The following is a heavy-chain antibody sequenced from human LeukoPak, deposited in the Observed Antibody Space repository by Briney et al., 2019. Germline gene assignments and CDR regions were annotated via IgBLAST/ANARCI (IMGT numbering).Heavy chain of an antibody. J-gene: IGHJ4*02. CDR1: GGTFSSYA. V-gene: IGHV1-69*06. Sequence: VASVKVSCKASGGTFSSYAISWVRQAPGQGLEWMGGIIPIFGTANYAQKFQGRVTLTADKSTSTAYMKLSSLRSEDTAVYYCARKEYYDILTGYSTSWGQGTLVTVSS. CDR3: ARKEYYDILTGYSTS. CDR2: IIPIFGTA. D-gene: IGHD3-9*01.